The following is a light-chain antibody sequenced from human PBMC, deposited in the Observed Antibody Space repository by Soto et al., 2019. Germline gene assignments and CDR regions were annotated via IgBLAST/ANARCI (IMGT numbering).Light chain of an antibody. V-gene: IGLV2-14*01. J-gene: IGLJ2*01. CDR3: SSYTSSSTPVV. CDR1: SSDVGGYNY. CDR2: DVS. Sequence: QSVLTQPPSVSGSPGQSITISCTGTSSDVGGYNYVSWYQQHPGKAPKLMIYDVSKRPSGVSNRFSGSKSGNTASLTISGLQAEDEADYYCSSYTSSSTPVVFGGGTQVTVL.